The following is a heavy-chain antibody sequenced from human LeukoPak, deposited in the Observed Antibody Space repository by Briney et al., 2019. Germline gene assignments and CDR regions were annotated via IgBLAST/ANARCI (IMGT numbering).Heavy chain of an antibody. CDR3: ARSNYGSPDWFDP. V-gene: IGHV1-18*01. CDR2: ISAYNGNT. D-gene: IGHD3-10*01. J-gene: IGHJ5*02. Sequence: GASVKVSCKATGYTFNTFGISWVRQAPGQGLEWMGWISAYNGNTNYAQKLQGRVTMTTDTSTSTAYMELRSLRSDDTAVYYCARSNYGSPDWFDPWGQGTLVTVSS. CDR1: GYTFNTFG.